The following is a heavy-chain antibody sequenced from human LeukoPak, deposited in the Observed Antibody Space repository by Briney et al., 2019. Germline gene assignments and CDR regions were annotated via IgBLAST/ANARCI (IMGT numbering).Heavy chain of an antibody. CDR3: AKEGLNIATRDFFDS. J-gene: IGHJ4*02. D-gene: IGHD6-6*01. CDR2: ISNSGGST. CDR1: GFIFRNCV. Sequence: PGGSLRLSCAASGFIFRNCVVAWVRQAPGKGLEWVSQISNSGGSTYYADSVKGRFTISRDNSKNTLYLQMNSLRAEDTAVYYCAKEGLNIATRDFFDSWGQGTLVTVSS. V-gene: IGHV3-23*01.